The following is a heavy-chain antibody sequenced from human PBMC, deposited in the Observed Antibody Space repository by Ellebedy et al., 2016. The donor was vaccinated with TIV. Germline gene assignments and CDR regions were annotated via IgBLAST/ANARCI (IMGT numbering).Heavy chain of an antibody. V-gene: IGHV3-11*01. CDR3: ARDEWGPAGP. D-gene: IGHD2-8*01. Sequence: GESLKISCAASGFTFSDYYMSWIRPAPGKGPEWGSYISSSGSTIYYADAVKGRLTVSRENAKNSLFLQMNSLRDEDTAVYYCARDEWGPAGPWGQGTLVTVSS. CDR1: GFTFSDYY. CDR2: ISSSGSTI. J-gene: IGHJ5*02.